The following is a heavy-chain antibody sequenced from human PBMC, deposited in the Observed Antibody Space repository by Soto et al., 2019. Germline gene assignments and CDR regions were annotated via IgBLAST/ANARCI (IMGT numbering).Heavy chain of an antibody. CDR1: GGTFSSYA. D-gene: IGHD1-26*01. CDR3: ARDRLWYSGSPYHDAFDI. J-gene: IGHJ3*02. V-gene: IGHV1-69*13. CDR2: IIPIFGTA. Sequence: SVKVSCKASGGTFSSYAISWVRQAPGQGLEWMGGIIPIFGTANYAQKFQGRVTVTADESTSTAYMELSSLRSEDTAVYYCARDRLWYSGSPYHDAFDIWGQGTMVTVSS.